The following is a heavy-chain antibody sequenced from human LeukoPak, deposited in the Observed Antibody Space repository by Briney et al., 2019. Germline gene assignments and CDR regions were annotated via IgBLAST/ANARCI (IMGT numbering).Heavy chain of an antibody. J-gene: IGHJ3*02. CDR2: INPDSGGT. Sequence: ASVKVSCKASGYTFTGYYMSWVRQAPGQGLEWMGWINPDSGGTHYAQNFQGWVTMTRDTSVSTAYMELSRLRSDDTAVYYCARGTLTAPRSAFDIWGQGTMVTVSS. D-gene: IGHD1-14*01. CDR1: GYTFTGYY. CDR3: ARGTLTAPRSAFDI. V-gene: IGHV1-2*04.